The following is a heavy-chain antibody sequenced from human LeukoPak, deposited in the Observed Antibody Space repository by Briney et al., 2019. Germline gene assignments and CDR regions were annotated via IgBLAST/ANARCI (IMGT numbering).Heavy chain of an antibody. V-gene: IGHV4-59*01. J-gene: IGHJ5*02. CDR3: ARGERSGSNWFDP. Sequence: SETLSLTCTVSGGSISSYYWNWIRQPPGRGLDWIGYIYYSGSTNYNPSLKSRVTISVDTSKNQFSLKLSSVTAADTAFYYCARGERSGSNWFDPWGQGTLVTVSS. D-gene: IGHD5-12*01. CDR1: GGSISSYY. CDR2: IYYSGST.